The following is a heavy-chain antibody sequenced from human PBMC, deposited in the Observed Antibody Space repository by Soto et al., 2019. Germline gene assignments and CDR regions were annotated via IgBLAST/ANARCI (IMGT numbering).Heavy chain of an antibody. CDR1: GFALDTYD. J-gene: IGHJ3*02. V-gene: IGHV3-48*03. CDR3: AGERELMYAPYDAFNI. Sequence: EEQLVESGGGLVQPGGSLRLSCISSGFALDTYDMSWVRQAPGKALEWISHIGTGGDRIYYAESVKGRFTISRDNARNSLNLQMSGLRDDDTALYYCAGERELMYAPYDAFNIWGQGTLVTVSS. CDR2: IGTGGDRI. D-gene: IGHD2-8*01.